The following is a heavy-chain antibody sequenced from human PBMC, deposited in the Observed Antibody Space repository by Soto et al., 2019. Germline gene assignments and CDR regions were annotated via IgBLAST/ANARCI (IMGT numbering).Heavy chain of an antibody. CDR1: GYTFTSYY. J-gene: IGHJ4*02. Sequence: ASVKVSCKASGYTFTSYYMHWVRQAPGQGLEWMGIINPSGGSTSYAQKFQGRVTMTRDTSTSTVYMELSSLRSEDTAVYYCARVTYYYDSSNYYYIDYWGRGTLVTVSS. CDR3: ARVTYYYDSSNYYYIDY. V-gene: IGHV1-46*01. CDR2: INPSGGST. D-gene: IGHD3-22*01.